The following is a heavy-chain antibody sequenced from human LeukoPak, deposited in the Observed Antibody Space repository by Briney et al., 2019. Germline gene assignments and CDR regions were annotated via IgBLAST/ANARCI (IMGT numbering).Heavy chain of an antibody. CDR2: IGSNRDII. D-gene: IGHD2/OR15-2a*01. Sequence: GGSLRLSCAASGFTFSSYSMNWVRQVPGKGLEWVAGIGSNRDIIGYADSVKGRFTISRDNAKNSLYLQMNSLRAEDTAVYYCARVGENSYEENNYYYYMDVWGKGTTVTVSS. CDR3: ARVGENSYEENNYYYYMDV. CDR1: GFTFSSYS. J-gene: IGHJ6*03. V-gene: IGHV3-48*04.